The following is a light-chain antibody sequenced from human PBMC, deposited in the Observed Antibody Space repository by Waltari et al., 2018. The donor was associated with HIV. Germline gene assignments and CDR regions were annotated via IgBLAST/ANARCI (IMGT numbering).Light chain of an antibody. CDR3: GTWAGSLGIGV. V-gene: IGLV1-51*01. CDR2: DKY. Sequence: QSVLTQPPSVSAAPGQKVTISCSTSSSTIGIDYVSWYQHLPGAAPKLLIYDKYKRPSGIPDRFSGSKSGTSATLDIAALQTGDEAVYYCGTWAGSLGIGVFGGGTKLTVL. CDR1: SSTIGIDY. J-gene: IGLJ3*02.